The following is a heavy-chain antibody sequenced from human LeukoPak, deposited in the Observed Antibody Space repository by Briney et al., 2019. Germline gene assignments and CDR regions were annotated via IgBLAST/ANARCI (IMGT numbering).Heavy chain of an antibody. Sequence: KASETLSLTCAVYGGSFSGYYWSWIRQPPGKGLEWIGEINHSGSTNYNPSLKSRVTISVDTSKNQFSLKLSSVTAADTAVYYCARQIISRGWSYSHGMDVWGQGTTVTVSS. J-gene: IGHJ6*02. CDR3: ARQIISRGWSYSHGMDV. CDR2: INHSGST. V-gene: IGHV4-34*01. CDR1: GGSFSGYY. D-gene: IGHD3-10*01.